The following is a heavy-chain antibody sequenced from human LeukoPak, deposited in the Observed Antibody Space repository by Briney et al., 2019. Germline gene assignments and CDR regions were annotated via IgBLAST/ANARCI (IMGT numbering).Heavy chain of an antibody. Sequence: SETLSLTCTVSGGSISSSSYYWGWIRQPPGKGLGWIGSIYYSGSTYYNPSLKSRVTISVDTSKNQFSLKLSSVTAADTAVYYCASQGGVAIYLYFDYWDQGTLVTVSS. J-gene: IGHJ4*02. V-gene: IGHV4-39*01. CDR1: GGSISSSSYY. CDR3: ASQGGVAIYLYFDY. CDR2: IYYSGST. D-gene: IGHD2/OR15-2a*01.